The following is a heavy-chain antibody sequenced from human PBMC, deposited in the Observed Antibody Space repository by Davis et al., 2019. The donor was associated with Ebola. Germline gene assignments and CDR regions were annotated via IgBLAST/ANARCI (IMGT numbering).Heavy chain of an antibody. D-gene: IGHD3-22*01. Sequence: GESLKISCAASGFTFSSYGMHWVRQAPGKGLEWVAKIKQDGSEKYYVDSVKGRFTISRDNAENSLFLQMNSLRGEDTAFYYCARGGYYYFDSWGQGTLVTVSS. J-gene: IGHJ4*02. CDR3: ARGGYYYFDS. CDR1: GFTFSSYG. V-gene: IGHV3-7*03. CDR2: IKQDGSEK.